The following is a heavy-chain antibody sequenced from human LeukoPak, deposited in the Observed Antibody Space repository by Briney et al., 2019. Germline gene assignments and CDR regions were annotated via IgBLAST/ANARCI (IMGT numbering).Heavy chain of an antibody. Sequence: GGSLRLSCAASGFTFSSYEMNWVRQAPGKGLEWVSGFTWNGASTGYTDSVKGRFTISRDNAKNSLYLQMNSLRAEDTALYYCARDLLYVASSGYYPFDYWGQGTLVTVSS. J-gene: IGHJ4*02. CDR3: ARDLLYVASSGYYPFDY. CDR2: FTWNGAST. CDR1: GFTFSSYE. V-gene: IGHV3-20*04. D-gene: IGHD3-22*01.